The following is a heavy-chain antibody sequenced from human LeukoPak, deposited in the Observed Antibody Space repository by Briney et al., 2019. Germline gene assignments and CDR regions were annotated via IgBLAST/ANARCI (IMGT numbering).Heavy chain of an antibody. CDR3: ARGDIN. CDR1: GFTFNNAW. CDR2: IYSGGNT. V-gene: IGHV3-66*01. D-gene: IGHD3-10*01. J-gene: IGHJ4*02. Sequence: GGSLRLSCVDSGFTFNNAWMSWVRQAPGKGLEWVSVIYSGGNTYYADSVKGRFTISRDNSKNTLYLQMNSLRAEDTAVYYCARGDINWGQGTLVTVSS.